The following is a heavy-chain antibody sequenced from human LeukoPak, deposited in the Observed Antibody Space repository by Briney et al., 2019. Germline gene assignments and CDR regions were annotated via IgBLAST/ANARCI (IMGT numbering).Heavy chain of an antibody. V-gene: IGHV3-11*04. CDR1: GFTFSDYY. D-gene: IGHD6-19*01. Sequence: GGSLRPSCAASGFTFSDYYMSWIRQAPGKGLEWVSYISSSGSTIYYADSVKGRFTISRDNSKNTLYLQMNSLRAEDTAVYYCAKDSPASSGWYGYLGYWGQGTLVTVSS. CDR2: ISSSGSTI. CDR3: AKDSPASSGWYGYLGY. J-gene: IGHJ4*02.